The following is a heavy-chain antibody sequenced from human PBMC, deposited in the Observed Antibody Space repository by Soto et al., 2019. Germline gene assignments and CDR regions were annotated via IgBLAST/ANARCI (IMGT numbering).Heavy chain of an antibody. Sequence: QVQLVESGGGVVQPGRSLRLSCAASGLTFRNYGMHWVRQAPGKGLEWVAVISYDGSNKYYADSVKGRFTISRDNSKNTLYLQMTSLRVEDTAVYYCVSLRQEGSGWYYFDYWGQGTLVTVSA. J-gene: IGHJ4*02. V-gene: IGHV3-30*03. CDR3: VSLRQEGSGWYYFDY. D-gene: IGHD6-19*01. CDR1: GLTFRNYG. CDR2: ISYDGSNK.